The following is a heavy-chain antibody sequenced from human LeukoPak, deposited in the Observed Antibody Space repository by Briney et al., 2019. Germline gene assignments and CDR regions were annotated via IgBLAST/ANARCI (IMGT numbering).Heavy chain of an antibody. D-gene: IGHD2-2*01. J-gene: IGHJ4*02. CDR1: GFTFSSYG. CDR2: ISGSGGST. CDR3: AKGFYCSSSTCLDY. Sequence: GGSLRLSCAASGFTFSSYGMSWVRQATGKGLEWASAISGSGGSTYYADSVKGRFTISRDNSKNTLYLQMNSLRAEDTAVYYCAKGFYCSSSTCLDYWGQGTLVTVSS. V-gene: IGHV3-23*01.